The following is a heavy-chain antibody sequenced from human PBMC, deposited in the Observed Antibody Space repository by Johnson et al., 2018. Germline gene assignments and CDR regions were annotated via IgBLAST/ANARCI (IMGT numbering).Heavy chain of an antibody. CDR2: ISYAGSNK. Sequence: QLLESGGGVVQPGRSLRLSCAASGFTFSSYGMHWVRQAPGKGLAWVAVISYAGSNKYYADSVKGRFTISRDNSKNTLYLQMNSLRAEDTAVYYCASEMGIIRANYYYYGMYVWGQGTTVTVSS. CDR1: GFTFSSYG. J-gene: IGHJ6*02. D-gene: IGHD3-3*01. V-gene: IGHV3-30*03. CDR3: ASEMGIIRANYYYYGMYV.